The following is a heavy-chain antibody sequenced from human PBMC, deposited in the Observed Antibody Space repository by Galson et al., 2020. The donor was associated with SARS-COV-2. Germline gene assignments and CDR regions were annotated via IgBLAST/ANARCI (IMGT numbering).Heavy chain of an antibody. D-gene: IGHD1-26*01. V-gene: IGHV3-66*01. CDR3: ARDLGARY. J-gene: IGHJ4*02. Sequence: GESLKISCAASGFTVSSNYMSWVRQAPGKGLEWVSVIYSGGSTYYADSVKGRFTISRDNSKNTLYLQMNSLRAEDTAVYYCARDLGARYWGQGTLVTVSS. CDR2: IYSGGST. CDR1: GFTVSSNY.